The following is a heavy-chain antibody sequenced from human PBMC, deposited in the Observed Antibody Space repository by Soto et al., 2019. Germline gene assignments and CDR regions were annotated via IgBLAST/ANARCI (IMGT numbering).Heavy chain of an antibody. CDR3: ARRAVREQWLVLIDFGMDV. D-gene: IGHD6-19*01. Sequence: EVQLVESGGGLVKSGGSLRLSCAASGFTFRTYSMNWVRQAPGKGLEWVSTISSSSSYIYYADSVKGRFAISRDNHKNSLYLQVNSLRAEDTAVYYWARRAVREQWLVLIDFGMDVWGQGTTVTVSS. CDR1: GFTFRTYS. V-gene: IGHV3-21*01. J-gene: IGHJ6*02. CDR2: ISSSSSYI.